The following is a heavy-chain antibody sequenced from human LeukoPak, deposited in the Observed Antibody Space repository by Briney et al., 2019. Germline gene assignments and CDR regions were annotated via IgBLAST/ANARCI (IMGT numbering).Heavy chain of an antibody. CDR1: GYTLTELS. V-gene: IGHV1-24*01. D-gene: IGHD6-13*01. CDR2: FDPEDGET. Sequence: ASVKVSCKVSGYTLTELSMHWVRQAPGKGLEWMGGFDPEDGETIYAQKFQGRVTMTEDTSTDTAYMELCSLRSEDTAVYYCATDPFQCGSSCPHPYYYYGMDVWGQGTTVTVSS. CDR3: ATDPFQCGSSCPHPYYYYGMDV. J-gene: IGHJ6*02.